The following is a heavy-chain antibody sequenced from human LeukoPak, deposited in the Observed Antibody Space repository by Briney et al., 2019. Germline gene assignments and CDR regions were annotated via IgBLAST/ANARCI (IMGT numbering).Heavy chain of an antibody. CDR2: ISDSGGST. Sequence: PGGSLRLSCAASGFTFSSYGMSWVRQAPGKGLEWVSAISDSGGSTYYADSVKGRFTISRDNSKNTLYLQMNSLRAEDTAVYYCTRPASGSYYHPIDYWGQGTLVTVSS. V-gene: IGHV3-23*01. CDR1: GFTFSSYG. CDR3: TRPASGSYYHPIDY. D-gene: IGHD1-26*01. J-gene: IGHJ4*02.